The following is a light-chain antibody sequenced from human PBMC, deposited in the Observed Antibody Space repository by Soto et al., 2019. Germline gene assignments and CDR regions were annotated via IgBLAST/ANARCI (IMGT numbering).Light chain of an antibody. CDR1: QSSLHSLNNKNF. J-gene: IGKJ4*01. CDR2: WAS. Sequence: DIVMTQSPDSLAVSLGERATINCKSSQSSLHSLNNKNFLAWYQQKPGQPPKLLIYWASTRESGVPDRFSGSGSGTHFTLSISSLQAEDVAVYFCQQYYSTPLTFGGGTKVEIK. CDR3: QQYYSTPLT. V-gene: IGKV4-1*01.